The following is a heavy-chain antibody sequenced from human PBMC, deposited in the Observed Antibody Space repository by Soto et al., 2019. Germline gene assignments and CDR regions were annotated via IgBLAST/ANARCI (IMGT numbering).Heavy chain of an antibody. Sequence: SETLSLTCTVSGGSISSYYWSWIRQPPGKGLEWIGYIYYSGSTNYNPSLKSRVTISVDTSKNQFSLKLSSVTAADTAVYYCARVNSGSYYRWFDPWGQGTLVTVS. V-gene: IGHV4-59*08. D-gene: IGHD1-26*01. CDR2: IYYSGST. J-gene: IGHJ5*02. CDR3: ARVNSGSYYRWFDP. CDR1: GGSISSYY.